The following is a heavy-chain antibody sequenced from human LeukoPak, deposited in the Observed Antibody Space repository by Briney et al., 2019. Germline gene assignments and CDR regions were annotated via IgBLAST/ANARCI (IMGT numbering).Heavy chain of an antibody. CDR1: GGPISSYY. Sequence: PSETLSLTCTVSGGPISSYYWSWIRQPPRKGLEWIGNIHYSGSTRYSPSLKSRVTMSLDTSRNQLSLKMSSVTAADTAVYYCARPYRSGWSGSFDYWGQGTLVTVSS. CDR2: IHYSGST. CDR3: ARPYRSGWSGSFDY. J-gene: IGHJ4*02. V-gene: IGHV4-59*01. D-gene: IGHD6-19*01.